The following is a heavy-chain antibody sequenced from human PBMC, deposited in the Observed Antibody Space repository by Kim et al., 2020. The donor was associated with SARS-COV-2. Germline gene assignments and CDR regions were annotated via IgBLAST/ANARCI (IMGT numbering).Heavy chain of an antibody. Sequence: GESLKISCKGSGYSFTSYWITWVRQMPGQGLEWMGRIDPSDSYTNYSPSFQGHVTISADKSITTAYLQWSSLKASDTAMYYCARRAYSGSYYGYWGQGTLVTVSS. CDR3: ARRAYSGSYYGY. CDR1: GYSFTSYW. CDR2: IDPSDSYT. D-gene: IGHD1-26*01. V-gene: IGHV5-10-1*01. J-gene: IGHJ4*02.